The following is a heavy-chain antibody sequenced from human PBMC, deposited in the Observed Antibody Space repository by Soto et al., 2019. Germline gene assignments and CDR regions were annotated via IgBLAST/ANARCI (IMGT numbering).Heavy chain of an antibody. CDR3: AMCGYSYEYYYYGMDV. Sequence: GASVKVSCKASGYTFTSYDINWVRQATGQGLEWMGWMNPNSGNTGYAQKFQGRVTMTRNTSISTAYMELSSLRSGDTAVYYCAMCGYSYEYYYYGMDVWGQGTTVTVSS. CDR2: MNPNSGNT. D-gene: IGHD5-18*01. CDR1: GYTFTSYD. V-gene: IGHV1-8*01. J-gene: IGHJ6*02.